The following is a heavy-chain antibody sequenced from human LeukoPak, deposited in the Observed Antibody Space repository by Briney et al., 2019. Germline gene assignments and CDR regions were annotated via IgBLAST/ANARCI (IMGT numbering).Heavy chain of an antibody. J-gene: IGHJ6*02. CDR3: ARVGSGSPNYYYGMDV. V-gene: IGHV3-53*01. Sequence: PGGSLRLSCAASGFTVSSSYMSWVRQAPGKGLEWVSVIYSGGSTYYADSVKGRFTISRDNSKNTLYLQMNSLRAEDTAVYYCARVGSGSPNYYYGMDVWGQGTTVTVSS. CDR2: IYSGGST. CDR1: GFTVSSSY. D-gene: IGHD3-10*01.